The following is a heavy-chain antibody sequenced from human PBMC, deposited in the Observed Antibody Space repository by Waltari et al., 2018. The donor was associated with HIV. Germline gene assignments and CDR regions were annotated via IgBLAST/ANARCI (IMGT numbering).Heavy chain of an antibody. CDR1: GYTFTGYY. D-gene: IGHD6-6*01. Sequence: QVQLVQSGAEVKKPGASVKVSCKASGYTFTGYYMHWVRQAPGQGLEWMGWINPNSGGTNYAQKFQGWVTMTRDTSISTAYMELSRLRSDDTAVYYCAREMYSSSTPYYYYYGMDVWGQGTTVTVSS. CDR2: INPNSGGT. J-gene: IGHJ6*02. V-gene: IGHV1-2*04. CDR3: AREMYSSSTPYYYYYGMDV.